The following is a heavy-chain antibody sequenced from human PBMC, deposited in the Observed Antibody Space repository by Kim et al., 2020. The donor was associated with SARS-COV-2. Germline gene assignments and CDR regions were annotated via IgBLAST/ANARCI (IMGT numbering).Heavy chain of an antibody. CDR1: GFDVSSAY. V-gene: IGHV3-53*01. D-gene: IGHD4-17*01. CDR3: TRSVRDDVDYAYTDL. Sequence: GGSLRLSCEASGFDVSSAYMSWVRQAPGKGLEWVSIIYSGGCTFYTDAVNGRFTISRDNYRNTVFLQMTRLSPGDTAVYYCTRSVRDDVDYAYTDLWGRRSLVTVDS. CDR2: IYSGGCT. J-gene: IGHJ2*01.